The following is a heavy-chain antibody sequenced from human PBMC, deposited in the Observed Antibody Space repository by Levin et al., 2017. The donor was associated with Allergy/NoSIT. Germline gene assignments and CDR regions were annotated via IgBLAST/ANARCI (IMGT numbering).Heavy chain of an antibody. J-gene: IGHJ4*02. CDR1: GFTFSSYW. V-gene: IGHV3-7*04. CDR2: IKQDGSEK. Sequence: GESLKISCAASGFTFSSYWMSWVRQAPGKGLEWVANIKQDGSEKYYVDSVKGRFTISRDNAKNSLYLQMNSLRAEDTAVYYCARLGSYSDFDYWGQGTLVTVSS. D-gene: IGHD1-26*01. CDR3: ARLGSYSDFDY.